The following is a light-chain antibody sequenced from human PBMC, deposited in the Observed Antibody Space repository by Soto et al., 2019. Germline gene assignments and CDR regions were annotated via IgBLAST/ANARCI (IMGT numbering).Light chain of an antibody. CDR3: QQRSNFPRT. CDR1: QSVSSY. J-gene: IGKJ1*01. V-gene: IGKV3-11*01. Sequence: EIVLTQSPATLSLSPGERATLSCRASQSVSSYLAWYQQKPGQAPRLLIYDASNMATGIPARFSGSGSGTDFTLTISSREPEDFAVYYCQQRSNFPRTFGQGTKVEIK. CDR2: DAS.